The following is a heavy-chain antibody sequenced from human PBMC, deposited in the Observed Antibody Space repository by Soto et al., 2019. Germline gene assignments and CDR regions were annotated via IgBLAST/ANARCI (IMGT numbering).Heavy chain of an antibody. J-gene: IGHJ4*02. CDR2: ISYDGSNK. CDR1: GFTFSSYG. V-gene: IGHV3-30*18. Sequence: GGSLRLSCAASGFTFSSYGMHWVRQAPGKGLEWVAVISYDGSNKYYADSVKGRFTISRDNSKNTLYLQMNSLRAEDTAVYYCAKDGPFSGSRGSSWPPLYYFDYWGQGTLVTVSS. D-gene: IGHD6-13*01. CDR3: AKDGPFSGSRGSSWPPLYYFDY.